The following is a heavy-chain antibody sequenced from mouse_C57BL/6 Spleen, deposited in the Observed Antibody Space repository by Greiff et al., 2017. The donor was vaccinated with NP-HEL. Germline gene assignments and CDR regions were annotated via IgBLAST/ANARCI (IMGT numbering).Heavy chain of an antibody. Sequence: EVMLVESEGGLVQPGSSMKLSCTASGFTFSDYYMAWVRQVPEKGLEWVANINYDGSSTYYLDSLKSRFIISRDNAKNILYLQMSSLKSEDTATYYCARVYDGYWDYFDYWGQGTTLTVSS. V-gene: IGHV5-16*01. CDR2: INYDGSST. CDR1: GFTFSDYY. CDR3: ARVYDGYWDYFDY. D-gene: IGHD2-3*01. J-gene: IGHJ2*01.